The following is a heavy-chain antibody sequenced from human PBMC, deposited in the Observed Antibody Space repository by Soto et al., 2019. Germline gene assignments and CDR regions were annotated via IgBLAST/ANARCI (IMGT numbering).Heavy chain of an antibody. CDR2: ISGSGGST. D-gene: IGHD2-2*01. J-gene: IGHJ4*02. V-gene: IGHV3-23*01. Sequence: EVQLLESGGGLVQPGGSLRLSCVASGFTFGTSAMSWVRQAPGKGLEWVSAISGSGGSTYYADSVKGLFTISRDNSKSTLYMQMNSLRADDTAVYYCAKGSSSSRPYYFDYWGQGSLVIVSS. CDR1: GFTFGTSA. CDR3: AKGSSSSRPYYFDY.